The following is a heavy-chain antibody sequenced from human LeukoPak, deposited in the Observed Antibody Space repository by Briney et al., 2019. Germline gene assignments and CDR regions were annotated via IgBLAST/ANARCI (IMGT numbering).Heavy chain of an antibody. V-gene: IGHV1-2*02. Sequence: GASVKVSCKASGYTFTDYYVHWVRQAPGHGLEWLGWINPDSGATNFAQRSQGRVTMTRDTSVNTAHMELNNLRSDDTAVYYCARDLCHGGSCFHFDSWGQGTLVTVSS. J-gene: IGHJ4*02. CDR1: GYTFTDYY. CDR2: INPDSGAT. CDR3: ARDLCHGGSCFHFDS. D-gene: IGHD2-15*01.